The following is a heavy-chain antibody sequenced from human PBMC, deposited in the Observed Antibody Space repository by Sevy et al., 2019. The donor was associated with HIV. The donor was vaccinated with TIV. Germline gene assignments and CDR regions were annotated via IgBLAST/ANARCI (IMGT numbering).Heavy chain of an antibody. J-gene: IGHJ5*02. Sequence: GGSLRLSCAASGFPFTEAWMNWVRQAPGKGREWVGRIKPKNDGETTDYHAPVKGRFTISRDDSKNMLYLQMNSLNVEDTAVYYCRPGHYSDLWGQGTLVTVSS. CDR1: GFPFTEAW. D-gene: IGHD2-21*01. CDR3: RPGHYSDL. V-gene: IGHV3-15*01. CDR2: IKPKNDGETT.